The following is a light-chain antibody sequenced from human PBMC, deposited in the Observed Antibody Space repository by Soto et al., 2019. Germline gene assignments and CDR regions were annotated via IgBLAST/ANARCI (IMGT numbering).Light chain of an antibody. CDR1: QRVSNTY. CDR3: HQYETSFGLT. V-gene: IGKV3-20*01. CDR2: GTS. J-gene: IGKJ1*01. Sequence: EILLTQSPGTLSLSPGERASLSCRASQRVSNTYLAWYQLNPCQAPRLLIYGTSSRSTGIPTRFSGSGSGTDFTLSITRLEPEDFAVYYCHQYETSFGLTFGQGPRVEIK.